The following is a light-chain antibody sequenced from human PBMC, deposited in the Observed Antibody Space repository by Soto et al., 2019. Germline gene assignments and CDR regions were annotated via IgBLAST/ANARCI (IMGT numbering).Light chain of an antibody. CDR3: CSYAGSYTWV. CDR1: SSDVGGYNY. CDR2: DVS. V-gene: IGLV2-11*01. Sequence: QSALTQPRSVSGSPGQSVTISCTGTSSDVGGYNYVSWYQQHPGKAPKLIIYDVSKRPSEVPDRFSGSKSGNTASLTISGLQAEDEADYYCCSYAGSYTWVFGGGTKLTVL. J-gene: IGLJ3*02.